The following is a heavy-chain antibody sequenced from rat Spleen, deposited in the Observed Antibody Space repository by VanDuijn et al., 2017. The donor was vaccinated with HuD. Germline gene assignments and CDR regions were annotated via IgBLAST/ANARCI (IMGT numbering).Heavy chain of an antibody. J-gene: IGHJ2*01. CDR1: GFTFSDYG. CDR3: AVAGYGY. D-gene: IGHD1-7*01. V-gene: IGHV5-19*01. Sequence: EVQLVGSGGGLVQPGTSLKLTCTASGFTFSDYGMHWIRQAPTKGLEWVASISPGGGSAYYRESVKGRFTISRDNAKNTVYLQMNSLRSEDTATYYCAVAGYGYWGQGVMVTVSS. CDR2: ISPGGGSA.